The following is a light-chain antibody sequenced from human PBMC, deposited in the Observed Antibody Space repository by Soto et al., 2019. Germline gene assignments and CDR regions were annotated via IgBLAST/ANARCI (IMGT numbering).Light chain of an antibody. CDR2: GAS. J-gene: IGKJ4*01. V-gene: IGKV3-15*01. CDR1: QSVSTK. CDR3: QQNDNWPPRS. Sequence: EIVMTQSPSTLSVSQGEKATFSCWASQSVSTKLAWYQQKPGQAPRLLIYGASTRANGIPARFSGGGSGTEFTLTIISLQSNDFAVYYCQQNDNWPPRSFGGGTKVEIK.